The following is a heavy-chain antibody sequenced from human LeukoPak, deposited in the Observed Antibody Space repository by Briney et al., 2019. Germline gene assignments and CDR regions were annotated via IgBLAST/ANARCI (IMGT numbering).Heavy chain of an antibody. CDR2: ISGSGGST. V-gene: IGHV3-23*01. CDR3: AKGGFDVVTSDYFYDYFDY. J-gene: IGHJ4*02. Sequence: GGSLRLSCAASGFTFRLYAMTWVRQAPGKGLEWVSTISGSGGSTYPDSVKGRFTISRDNSKNTLYLQMNSLRAEDTAVYYCAKGGFDVVTSDYFYDYFDYWGQGTLVTVSS. D-gene: IGHD3-22*01. CDR1: GFTFRLYA.